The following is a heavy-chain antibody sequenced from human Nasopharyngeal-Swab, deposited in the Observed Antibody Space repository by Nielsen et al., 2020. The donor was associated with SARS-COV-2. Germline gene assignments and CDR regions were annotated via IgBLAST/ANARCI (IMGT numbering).Heavy chain of an antibody. Sequence: SVKVSCKASGGTFSSYAIIWVRQAPGQELEWMGGIIPILGIANYAQKFQGRVTITADKSTSTAYMELSSLRSEDTAVYYCAREKAYCGGDCYHWFDPWGQGTLVTVSS. J-gene: IGHJ5*02. CDR3: AREKAYCGGDCYHWFDP. D-gene: IGHD2-21*02. CDR2: IIPILGIA. V-gene: IGHV1-69*10. CDR1: GGTFSSYA.